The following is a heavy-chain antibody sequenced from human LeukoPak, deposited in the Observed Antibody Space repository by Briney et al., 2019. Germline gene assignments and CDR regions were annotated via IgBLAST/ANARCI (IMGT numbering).Heavy chain of an antibody. D-gene: IGHD2-15*01. V-gene: IGHV4-39*07. CDR1: GGSISSSSYY. CDR3: ARDVVVVVAAANWFDP. J-gene: IGHJ5*02. CDR2: IYYSGST. Sequence: SETLSLTCTVSGGSISSSSYYWGWIRQPPGKGLEWIGSIYYSGSTYYNPSLKSRVTISVDTSKNQFSLKLSSVTAADTAVYYCARDVVVVVAAANWFDPWGQGTLVTVSS.